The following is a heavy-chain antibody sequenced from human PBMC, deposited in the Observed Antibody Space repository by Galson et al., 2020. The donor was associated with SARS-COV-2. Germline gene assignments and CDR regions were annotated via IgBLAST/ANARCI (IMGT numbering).Heavy chain of an antibody. Sequence: PSETLSLTCAVYGGSFSNIYWTWIRQPPEKGLEWIGEINHTGSTNYNPSLKSRITISADTSKNQFSLKLSSVTAADTAVYYCARGFDPWGQGTLVTVSS. V-gene: IGHV4-34*01. CDR1: GGSFSNIY. CDR2: INHTGST. CDR3: ARGFDP. J-gene: IGHJ5*02.